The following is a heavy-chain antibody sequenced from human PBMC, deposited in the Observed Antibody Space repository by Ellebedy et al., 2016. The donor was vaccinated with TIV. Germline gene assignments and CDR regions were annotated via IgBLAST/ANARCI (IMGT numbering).Heavy chain of an antibody. Sequence: GESLKISXAVSGFTFSRNVMNWVRQAPGKGLEWVSSISGNGKNTYDADSVKGRFSISRDNSKNTLYLQMNSLRAEDTAMYYCAKGKGSSDAFDFWGQGTMVTVS. CDR1: GFTFSRNV. CDR3: AKGKGSSDAFDF. CDR2: ISGNGKNT. J-gene: IGHJ3*01. V-gene: IGHV3-23*01.